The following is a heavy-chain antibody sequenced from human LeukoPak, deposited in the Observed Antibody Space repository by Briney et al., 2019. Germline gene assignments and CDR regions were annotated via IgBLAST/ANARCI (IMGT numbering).Heavy chain of an antibody. V-gene: IGHV1-18*01. CDR1: GYTFTSYG. J-gene: IGHJ4*02. CDR3: ARVSRYYYAFDY. CDR2: ISAYNGNT. D-gene: IGHD3-10*01. Sequence: ASVKVSCKASGYTFTSYGISWVRQAPGQGLEWMGWISAYNGNTNYAQKLQGRVTMTTDTSTSTAYMELWSLRSDDTAVYYCARVSRYYYAFDYWGQGTLVTVSS.